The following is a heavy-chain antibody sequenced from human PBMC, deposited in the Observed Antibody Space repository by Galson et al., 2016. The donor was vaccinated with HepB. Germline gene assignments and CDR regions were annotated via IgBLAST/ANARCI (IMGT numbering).Heavy chain of an antibody. Sequence: SLRLSCATSGSTFSSYWMHWVRQGQGKGLTWVSRINSDRNSTSYADPVNGRLTISRDKAKNTLFLQMNSQRAEDTAVYYCARDRDSPLPGNYDFWSGYFGRGGWFDPWGQGTLVTVSS. D-gene: IGHD3-3*01. J-gene: IGHJ5*02. CDR1: GSTFSSYW. CDR3: ARDRDSPLPGNYDFWSGYFGRGGWFDP. V-gene: IGHV3-74*01. CDR2: INSDRNST.